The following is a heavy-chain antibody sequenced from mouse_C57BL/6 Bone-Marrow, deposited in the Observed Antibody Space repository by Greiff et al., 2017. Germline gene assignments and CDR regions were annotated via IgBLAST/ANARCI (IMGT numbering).Heavy chain of an antibody. J-gene: IGHJ2*01. D-gene: IGHD1-1*01. CDR2: IGPGSGST. Sequence: NSLKQRPGQGLEWIGKIGPGSGSTYYNEKFKGKATLTADKSSSTAYMQLSSLTSEDSAVYFCALYYGGYFDYWGQGTTLTVSS. CDR3: ALYYGGYFDY. V-gene: IGHV1-77*01.